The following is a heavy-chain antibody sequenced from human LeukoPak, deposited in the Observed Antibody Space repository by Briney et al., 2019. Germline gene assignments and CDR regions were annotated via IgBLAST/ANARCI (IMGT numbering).Heavy chain of an antibody. CDR1: GGSIRSSSYY. V-gene: IGHV4-39*01. Sequence: SETLSLTCTVSGGSIRSSSYYWGWIRQPPGKGLEWIGSIYYSGSTYYNPSLKSRVTISADTSKNQFSLKLSSVTAADAAVYYCATRSELYSYYYMDVWGKGTTVTISS. CDR2: IYYSGST. D-gene: IGHD1-26*01. J-gene: IGHJ6*03. CDR3: ATRSELYSYYYMDV.